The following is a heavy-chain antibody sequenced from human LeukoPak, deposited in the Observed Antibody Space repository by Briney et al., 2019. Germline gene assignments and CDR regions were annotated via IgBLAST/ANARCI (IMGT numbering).Heavy chain of an antibody. Sequence: GGSLRLSCAASGFTFSSYGMHWVRQAPGKGLEWVAFIRYDGSNKYYADSVKGRFTISRDNSKNTLYLQMNSLRAEDTAVYYCAKVGAPEYQLLYYYYYYMDVWGKGTTVTVSS. CDR1: GFTFSSYG. V-gene: IGHV3-30*02. J-gene: IGHJ6*03. D-gene: IGHD2-2*01. CDR2: IRYDGSNK. CDR3: AKVGAPEYQLLYYYYYYMDV.